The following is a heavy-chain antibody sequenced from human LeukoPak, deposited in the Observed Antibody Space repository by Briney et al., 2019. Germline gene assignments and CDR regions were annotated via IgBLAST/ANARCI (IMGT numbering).Heavy chain of an antibody. CDR2: IYHSGST. Sequence: SETLSLTCAVSGYSISSGYYWGWIRQPPGKGLEWIGSIYHSGSTYYNPSLKSRVTISVDTSKNQFSLKLSSVTAADTAVYYCASHYGEGYMTWGQGTLVTVSS. CDR3: ASHYGEGYMT. D-gene: IGHD3-10*01. CDR1: GYSISSGYY. V-gene: IGHV4-38-2*01. J-gene: IGHJ5*02.